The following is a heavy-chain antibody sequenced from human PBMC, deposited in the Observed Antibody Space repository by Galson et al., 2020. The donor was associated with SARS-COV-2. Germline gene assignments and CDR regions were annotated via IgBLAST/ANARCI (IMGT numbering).Heavy chain of an antibody. D-gene: IGHD2-8*01. CDR3: ARALTAYYDYYYMDV. J-gene: IGHJ6*03. Sequence: GGSLRLSCAASGFTFSSYSMNWVRQAPGKGLEWISSITSGSKTIYYADSVKGRFTISRDNAKNSLYLQMNSLRDKDTAVYYCARALTAYYDYYYMDVWGKGTTVTVSS. V-gene: IGHV3-48*02. CDR1: GFTFSSYS. CDR2: ITSGSKTI.